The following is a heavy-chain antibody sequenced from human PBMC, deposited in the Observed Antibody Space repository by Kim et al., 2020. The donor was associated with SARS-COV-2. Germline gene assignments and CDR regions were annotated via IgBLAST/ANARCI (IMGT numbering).Heavy chain of an antibody. J-gene: IGHJ4*02. Sequence: SETLSLTCAVYGGSFSGYYWSWIRQPPGKGLEWIGEINHSGSTNYNPSLKSRVTISVDTSKNQFSLKLSSVTAADTAVYYCASVSPAELRRDWGQGTLVTVSS. D-gene: IGHD1-26*01. V-gene: IGHV4-34*01. CDR3: ASVSPAELRRD. CDR1: GGSFSGYY. CDR2: INHSGST.